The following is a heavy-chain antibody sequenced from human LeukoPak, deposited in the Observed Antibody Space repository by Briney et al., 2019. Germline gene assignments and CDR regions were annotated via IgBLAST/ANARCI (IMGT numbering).Heavy chain of an antibody. CDR1: GFPFRSYA. J-gene: IGHJ4*02. CDR3: ARVNWGSADY. CDR2: ISYDGSNK. V-gene: IGHV3-30-3*01. Sequence: PGGSLRLSCAASGFPFRSYAMHWVRQAPGKGLEWVAVISYDGSNKYYADSVKGRFTISRANSKNTLYMQMNSLRAEDTAVFYCARVNWGSADYWGQGTLVTVSS. D-gene: IGHD7-27*01.